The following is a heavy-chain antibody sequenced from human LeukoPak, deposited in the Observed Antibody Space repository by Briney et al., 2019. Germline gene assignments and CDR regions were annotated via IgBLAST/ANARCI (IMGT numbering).Heavy chain of an antibody. Sequence: ASVKVSCKASGYTFTSYHLHWVRQPPGQGLEWMGIINPSDGGTSYAQKFQRRVSMTRDASTSTVYMELGSLRSEDTAVYYCARHIHLTGVDYWGRGTLVTVSS. CDR2: INPSDGGT. CDR1: GYTFTSYH. V-gene: IGHV1-46*01. CDR3: ARHIHLTGVDY. J-gene: IGHJ4*02. D-gene: IGHD3-9*01.